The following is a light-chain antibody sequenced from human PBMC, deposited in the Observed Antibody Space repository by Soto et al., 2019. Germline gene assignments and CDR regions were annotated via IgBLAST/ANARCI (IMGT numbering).Light chain of an antibody. CDR3: SSYSTTSTLV. J-gene: IGLJ1*01. CDR1: SSDGGGYDY. V-gene: IGLV2-14*01. CDR2: EVN. Sequence: QSVLTQPASVSGSPGQSVTISCTGASSDGGGYDYVSWYQQHPGKAPKLILYEVNNRPSGFSNHFSGSNSGNTASLIISGLQADDEADYYCSSYSTTSTLVFGSGTKLTVL.